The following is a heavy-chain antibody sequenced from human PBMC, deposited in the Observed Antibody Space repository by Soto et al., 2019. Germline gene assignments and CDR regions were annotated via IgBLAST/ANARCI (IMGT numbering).Heavy chain of an antibody. J-gene: IGHJ4*02. V-gene: IGHV1-3*01. CDR3: ARSYCSSTSCYRPLDY. Sequence: ASVKVSCKASGYIFNTYAMHWVRQAPGQRLEWMGWINAGNGITKYSQKFQGRVTITRDTSATTAYMELSSLRSEDTAVYYCARSYCSSTSCYRPLDYWGQGTLVTVSS. D-gene: IGHD2-2*01. CDR2: INAGNGIT. CDR1: GYIFNTYA.